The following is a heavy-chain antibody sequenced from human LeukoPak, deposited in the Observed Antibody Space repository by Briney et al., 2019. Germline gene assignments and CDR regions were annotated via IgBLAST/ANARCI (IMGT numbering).Heavy chain of an antibody. V-gene: IGHV4-34*01. CDR1: GGSFGGYY. CDR2: INHSGST. CDR3: ARGRFVLYYDSSGYYY. J-gene: IGHJ4*02. Sequence: PSETLSLTCAVYGGSFGGYYWSWIRQPPGKGLEWIGEINHSGSTNYNPSLKSRVTISVDTSKNQFSLKLSSVTAADTAVYYCARGRFVLYYDSSGYYYWGQGTLVTVSS. D-gene: IGHD3-22*01.